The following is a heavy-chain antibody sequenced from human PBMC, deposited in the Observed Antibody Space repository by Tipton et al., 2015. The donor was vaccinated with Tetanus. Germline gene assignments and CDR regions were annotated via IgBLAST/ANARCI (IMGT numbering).Heavy chain of an antibody. CDR1: GGSVRSGSYY. Sequence: GLVKPSETLSLTCTVSGGSVRSGSYYWNWIRQPPGKGLEWIGHISYSGSTNSNYSLKSRITISQDTSKNQFSLKLTSVTAADTAVYYCARANYDFPKKGPFDSWDQGTLVIVSS. D-gene: IGHD3-3*01. J-gene: IGHJ4*02. V-gene: IGHV4-61*01. CDR3: ARANYDFPKKGPFDS. CDR2: ISYSGST.